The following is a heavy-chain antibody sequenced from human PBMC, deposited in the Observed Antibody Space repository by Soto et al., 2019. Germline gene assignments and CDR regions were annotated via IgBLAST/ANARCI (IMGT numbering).Heavy chain of an antibody. CDR3: ARWGTTGGLDV. V-gene: IGHV3-30*19. Sequence: QVQLVESGGGVVQPGTSLRLSCVGSGFTFMSYVIHWVRQAPGKGLEWVALTSYDGSNKYYDDSVKGRFTISRDNYRNTVDLQMDSLRLADTALYYCARWGTTGGLDVWGQGTLVSVSS. CDR2: TSYDGSNK. CDR1: GFTFMSYV. J-gene: IGHJ4*02. D-gene: IGHD3-16*01.